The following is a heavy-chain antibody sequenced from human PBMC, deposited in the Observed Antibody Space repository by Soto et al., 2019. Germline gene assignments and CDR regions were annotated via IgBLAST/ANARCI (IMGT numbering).Heavy chain of an antibody. CDR2: IYYSGST. CDR3: ARSYYDFWSGLYHYYMDV. D-gene: IGHD3-3*01. V-gene: IGHV4-59*11. Sequence: PSETLSLTCTVSGASISSHYWSWIRQPPGEGLEWIGYIYYSGSTSYNPSLKSRVTISLDTSKNQFSLKLTSVTAADTAVYYCARSYYDFWSGLYHYYMDVLGKGNTVTVS. CDR1: GASISSHY. J-gene: IGHJ6*03.